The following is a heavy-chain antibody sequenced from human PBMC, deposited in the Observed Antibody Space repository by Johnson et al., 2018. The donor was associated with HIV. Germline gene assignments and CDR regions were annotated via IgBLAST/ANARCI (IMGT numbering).Heavy chain of an antibody. J-gene: IGHJ3*01. CDR1: GFTFSSYA. D-gene: IGHD2-15*01. CDR3: VKDIYLYQGGGFDL. Sequence: VQLVESGGGVVQPGRSLRLSCAASGFTFSSYAFHWVRQAPAKGLEWVSGISWNSGSIGYADSVKGRFTISRDNAKNSLYLQMNSLRPEDTALYYCVKDIYLYQGGGFDLWGQGTMVTVSS. CDR2: ISWNSGSI. V-gene: IGHV3-9*01.